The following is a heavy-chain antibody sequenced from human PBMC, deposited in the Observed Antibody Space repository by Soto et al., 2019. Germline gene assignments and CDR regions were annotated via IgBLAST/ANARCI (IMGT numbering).Heavy chain of an antibody. CDR1: GGTFSSYA. J-gene: IGHJ5*02. CDR2: VNPGSGDT. D-gene: IGHD3-3*01. CDR3: ARMNSFVSLIWFAP. V-gene: IGHV1-8*02. Sequence: ASVKVSCKASGGTFSSYAISWVRQAPGQGLEWMGWVNPGSGDTGYAQKFQGRLTMTRDISIATAYMELNSLTSEDTAIYYCARMNSFVSLIWFAPGGKGPMVAVS.